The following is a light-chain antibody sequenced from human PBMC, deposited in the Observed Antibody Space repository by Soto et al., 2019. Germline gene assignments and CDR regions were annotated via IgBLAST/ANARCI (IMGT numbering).Light chain of an antibody. CDR2: DAS. J-gene: IGKJ4*01. V-gene: IGKV1-33*01. CDR1: QDISNY. CDR3: QQYDNLSLT. Sequence: DIQMTQSPSSLSASVGDRVTITCQASQDISNYLNWYQQKPGKAPKLLIYDASNLETGVPSKFSGSVSGTDFTFTISSLQPEDIATYYCQQYDNLSLTFSGGTMVEIK.